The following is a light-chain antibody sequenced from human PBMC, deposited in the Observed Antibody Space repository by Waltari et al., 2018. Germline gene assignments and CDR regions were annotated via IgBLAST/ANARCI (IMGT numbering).Light chain of an antibody. CDR3: NTHPPSHTLV. CDR1: SSDIGAYNY. J-gene: IGLJ2*01. V-gene: IGLV2-14*03. Sequence: QSALTQPASVSGSPVQSSTISSTGTSSDIGAYNYVSWYKQHPGKAPKFMIYDVSKRPSAVFHRFSGSTSGNTVSLSITGLQAEDESAFFCNTHPPSHTLVFGGGTLLTV. CDR2: DVS.